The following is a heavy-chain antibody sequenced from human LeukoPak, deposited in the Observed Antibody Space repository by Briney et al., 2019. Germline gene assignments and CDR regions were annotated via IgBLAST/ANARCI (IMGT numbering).Heavy chain of an antibody. J-gene: IGHJ3*02. D-gene: IGHD1-26*01. CDR2: INHSGST. Sequence: SETLSLTCAVYGGSFSGYYWSWIRQPPGKGLEWIGEINHSGSTNYNPSLKSRVTISVDTSKNQFSLKLSSVTAADRAVYYCARLDSGSYPDDDAFDIWGQGTMVTVSS. CDR3: ARLDSGSYPDDDAFDI. CDR1: GGSFSGYY. V-gene: IGHV4-34*01.